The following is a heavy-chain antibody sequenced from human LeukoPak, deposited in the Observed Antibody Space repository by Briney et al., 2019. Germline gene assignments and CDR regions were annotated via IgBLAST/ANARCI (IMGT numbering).Heavy chain of an antibody. V-gene: IGHV1-69*05. J-gene: IGHJ6*03. Sequence: SVKVSCKASGCTFSSYAISWVRQAPGQGLEWMGGIIPIFGTANYAQKFQGRVTITTDESTSTAYMELSSLRSEDTAVYYCARGAGSSSPHYYYYYYMDVWGKGTTVTVPS. CDR1: GCTFSSYA. D-gene: IGHD6-6*01. CDR2: IIPIFGTA. CDR3: ARGAGSSSPHYYYYYYMDV.